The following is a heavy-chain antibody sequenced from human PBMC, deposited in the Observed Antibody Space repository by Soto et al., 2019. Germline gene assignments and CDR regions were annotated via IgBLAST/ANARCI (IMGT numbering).Heavy chain of an antibody. V-gene: IGHV3-7*01. J-gene: IGHJ4*02. CDR3: ARGRLWFGELLGPYSYYCDY. CDR1: GFTFSSYW. CDR2: IKQDGSEK. Sequence: EVQLVESGGGLVQPGGSLRLSCAASGFTFSSYWMSWVRQAPGKGLEWVANIKQDGSEKYYVDSVKGRFTISRDNAKNSLYLQMNSLRAEDTAVYYCARGRLWFGELLGPYSYYCDYWGQGTLVTVSS. D-gene: IGHD3-10*01.